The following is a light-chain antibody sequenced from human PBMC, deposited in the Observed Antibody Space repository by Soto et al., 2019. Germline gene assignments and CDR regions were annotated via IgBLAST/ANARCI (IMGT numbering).Light chain of an antibody. CDR1: SGYTKYI. Sequence: QSVLTQSSSASASLGSSVKLTCTLSSGYTKYIVTWHQQQPGKAPRYLMRLEGSGKYNKGNGVPERFSGTSSGADRYLTISNLQSDDEADYYCETSDSNTHVFGPGTKLTVL. CDR2: LEGSGKY. J-gene: IGLJ1*01. CDR3: ETSDSNTHV. V-gene: IGLV4-60*03.